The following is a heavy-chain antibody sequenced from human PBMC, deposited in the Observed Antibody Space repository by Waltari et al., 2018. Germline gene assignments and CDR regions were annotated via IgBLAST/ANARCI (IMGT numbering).Heavy chain of an antibody. CDR3: ATTSPVPCGGDCPGY. Sequence: ELQLVQSGAEVKKPGATVKISCKASGYTFTDYYMHWVHQAPGKGLEWMGRVDPEDGETIYAEKFQGRVTITADTSTDTAYMELSSLRSEDTAVYYCATTSPVPCGGDCPGYWGQGTLVTVSS. D-gene: IGHD2-21*01. V-gene: IGHV1-69-2*01. CDR2: VDPEDGET. CDR1: GYTFTDYY. J-gene: IGHJ4*02.